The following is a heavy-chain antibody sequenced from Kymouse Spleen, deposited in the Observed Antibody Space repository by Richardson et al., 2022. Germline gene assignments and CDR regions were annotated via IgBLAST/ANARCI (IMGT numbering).Heavy chain of an antibody. V-gene: IGHV3-9*01. CDR1: GFTFDDYA. CDR2: ISWNSGSI. J-gene: IGHJ6*02. CDR3: AKDRGVAVAETDYYYGMDV. D-gene: IGHD6-19*01. Sequence: EVQLVESGGGLVQPGRSLRLSCAASGFTFDDYAMHWVRQAPGKGLEWVSGISWNSGSIGYADSVKGRFTISRDNAKNSLYLQMNSLRAEDTALYYCAKDRGVAVAETDYYYGMDVWGQGTTVTVSS.